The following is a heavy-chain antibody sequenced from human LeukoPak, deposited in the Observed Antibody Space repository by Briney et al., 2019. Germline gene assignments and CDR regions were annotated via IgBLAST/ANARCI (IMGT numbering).Heavy chain of an antibody. CDR2: IKQDGSGK. V-gene: IGHV3-7*05. Sequence: PGGSLRLSCAASGFTFSSYGMSWVCQAPGKGLGWVANIKQDGSGKYYLDSVKGRFTISRDKDKNTLYLQMNRLTAADTDVYYCARDGMATITSPPGYWGQGTLVTVSS. CDR1: GFTFSSYG. J-gene: IGHJ4*02. CDR3: ARDGMATITSPPGY. D-gene: IGHD5-12*01.